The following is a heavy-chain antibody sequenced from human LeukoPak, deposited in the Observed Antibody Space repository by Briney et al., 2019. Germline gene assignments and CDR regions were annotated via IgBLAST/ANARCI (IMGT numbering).Heavy chain of an antibody. CDR2: IKSKTDGGTT. Sequence: SGGSLRLSCAASGFTFSNAWMSWVRQAPGKGLEWVGRIKSKTDGGTTDYAAPVKGRFTISRDDSKNTLYLQMNSLRTADTAVYSCTIEMDTAIYYWGQGTLVTVSS. D-gene: IGHD5-18*01. CDR3: TIEMDTAIYY. CDR1: GFTFSNAW. J-gene: IGHJ4*02. V-gene: IGHV3-15*01.